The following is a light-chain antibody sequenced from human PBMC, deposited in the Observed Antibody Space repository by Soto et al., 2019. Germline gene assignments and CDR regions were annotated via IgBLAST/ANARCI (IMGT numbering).Light chain of an antibody. J-gene: IGKJ5*01. CDR2: GAS. Sequence: DIQMTQSPSFGSASVGDRVTITCRASQGISRWLAGYQQRPGKAPELLIYGASSLQSGVPSRFSGSGSGTDFTLTISSLQPEDFATHYCQQANSFPLTFGHGTRLEIK. CDR1: QGISRW. CDR3: QQANSFPLT. V-gene: IGKV1-12*01.